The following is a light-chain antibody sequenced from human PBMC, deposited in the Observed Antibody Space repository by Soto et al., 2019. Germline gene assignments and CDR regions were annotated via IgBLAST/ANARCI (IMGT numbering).Light chain of an antibody. V-gene: IGKV3-11*01. CDR1: QSVGTS. J-gene: IGKJ4*02. CDR3: QHRSTWPRS. Sequence: DIVLTQSPAILSLSPGDRASLSCRASQSVGTSLAWYKQQPGQPPRLLIHDATYRAIGVPDRFRGSGSGTAFSLSISSLEPDDFAVYYCQHRSTWPRSFGRGTKVE. CDR2: DAT.